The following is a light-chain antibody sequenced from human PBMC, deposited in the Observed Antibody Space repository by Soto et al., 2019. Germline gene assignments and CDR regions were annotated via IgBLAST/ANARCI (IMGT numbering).Light chain of an antibody. J-gene: IGLJ2*01. Sequence: QLVLTQSPSASASLGASVKLTCTLSSGHTTYAIAWHQQQPEKGPRYLMNLNSDGSHSKGDGIPDRFSGSSSGAERYLTISSLQSEDEADYYCQTWGTGPLVFGGGTQLTVL. V-gene: IGLV4-69*01. CDR1: SGHTTYA. CDR2: LNSDGSH. CDR3: QTWGTGPLV.